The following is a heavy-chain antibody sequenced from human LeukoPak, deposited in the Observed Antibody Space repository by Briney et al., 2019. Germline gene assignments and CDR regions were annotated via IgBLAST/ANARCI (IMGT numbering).Heavy chain of an antibody. J-gene: IGHJ4*02. V-gene: IGHV3-30*04. Sequence: GRSLRLSCAASGFTFSSYAMHWVRQAPGKGLEWVAVISYDGSNKYYADSVKGRFTISRDNSKNTLYLQMNSLRAEDTAVYYCARDQGSLFGELLYYFDYWGQGTLVTDSS. CDR1: GFTFSSYA. CDR2: ISYDGSNK. D-gene: IGHD3-10*01. CDR3: ARDQGSLFGELLYYFDY.